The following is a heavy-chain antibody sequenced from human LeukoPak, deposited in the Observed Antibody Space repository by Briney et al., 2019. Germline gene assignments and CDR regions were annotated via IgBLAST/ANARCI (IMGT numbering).Heavy chain of an antibody. V-gene: IGHV1-2*06. J-gene: IGHJ4*02. CDR1: GYTFTSYA. Sequence: ASVKVSCKASGYTFTSYAMNWVRQAPGQGLEWMGRINPNSGGTNYAQKFQGRVTMTRDTSISTAYMELSRLRSDDTAVYYYARGPYDSSGWDYIDYWGQGTLVTVSS. CDR2: INPNSGGT. CDR3: ARGPYDSSGWDYIDY. D-gene: IGHD3-22*01.